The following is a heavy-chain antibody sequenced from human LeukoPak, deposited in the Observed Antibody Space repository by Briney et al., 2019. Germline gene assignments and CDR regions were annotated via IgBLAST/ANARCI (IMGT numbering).Heavy chain of an antibody. D-gene: IGHD2-2*01. J-gene: IGHJ4*02. V-gene: IGHV3-73*01. CDR2: IRSKANGYAT. Sequence: GGSLRLSCAASGFTFSSSAMHWVRKASGKGLEWVGRIRSKANGYATAYAASVKGRFTIASEYTKHTSYLQMNSLKTEAAAVYYCTRQGYCSSNSRPLHWREGTLVSVS. CDR3: TRQGYCSSNSRPLH. CDR1: GFTFSSSA.